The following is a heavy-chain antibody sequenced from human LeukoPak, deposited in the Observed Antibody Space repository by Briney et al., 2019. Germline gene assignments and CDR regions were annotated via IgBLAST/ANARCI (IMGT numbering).Heavy chain of an antibody. CDR1: GFTFSSYG. Sequence: GGSLRLSCAASGFTFSSYGIHWVRQAPGKGLEWVAFISYDGSNKYHADSVKGRFTISRDNAKNSLYLQMNSLRAEDTAVYYCARGDLVVTLEGPIDYWGQGTLVTVSS. V-gene: IGHV3-30*12. J-gene: IGHJ4*02. D-gene: IGHD2-21*02. CDR3: ARGDLVVTLEGPIDY. CDR2: ISYDGSNK.